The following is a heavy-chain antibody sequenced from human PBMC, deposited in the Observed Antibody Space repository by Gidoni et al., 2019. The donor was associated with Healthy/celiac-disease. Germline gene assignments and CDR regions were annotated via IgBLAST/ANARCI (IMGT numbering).Heavy chain of an antibody. Sequence: EVQLVESGGGLVQPGGSLRLSCAASGFTFSSSWMSWVRQAPGKGLEWVANIKQDGSEKYYVDSVKGRFTISRDNAKNSLYLQMNSLRAEDTAVYYCARDEVPWYGSGIYYYYGMDVWGQGTTVTVSS. D-gene: IGHD3-10*01. CDR3: ARDEVPWYGSGIYYYYGMDV. CDR2: IKQDGSEK. J-gene: IGHJ6*02. V-gene: IGHV3-7*03. CDR1: GFTFSSSW.